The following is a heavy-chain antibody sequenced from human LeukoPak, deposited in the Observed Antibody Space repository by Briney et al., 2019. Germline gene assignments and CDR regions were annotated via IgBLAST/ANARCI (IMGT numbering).Heavy chain of an antibody. Sequence: GGSLRLSCAASGFTFSSYAMSWVRQAPGKGLEWVSTISDNGDIPYYADSVKGRFTISRDNSKKTLYLQMNSLRAEDTAVYYCAGGHYGDYILRWGQGALVTVSS. CDR1: GFTFSSYA. D-gene: IGHD4-17*01. V-gene: IGHV3-23*01. J-gene: IGHJ4*02. CDR3: AGGHYGDYILR. CDR2: ISDNGDIP.